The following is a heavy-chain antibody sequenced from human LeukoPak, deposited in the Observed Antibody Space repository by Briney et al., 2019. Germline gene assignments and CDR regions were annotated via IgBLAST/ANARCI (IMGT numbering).Heavy chain of an antibody. V-gene: IGHV3-23*01. D-gene: IGHD6-19*01. Sequence: TGGSLRLPCAASGFTFSTYAMHWVRQAPAKGLEWVSTICCGGPTTDYADSVKDRFTISRDNSKNTLYLQMNSLRAEDTAVYFCARGFLGGTDQYFDSWGQGTLVTVSS. CDR1: GFTFSTYA. CDR2: ICCGGPTT. J-gene: IGHJ4*02. CDR3: ARGFLGGTDQYFDS.